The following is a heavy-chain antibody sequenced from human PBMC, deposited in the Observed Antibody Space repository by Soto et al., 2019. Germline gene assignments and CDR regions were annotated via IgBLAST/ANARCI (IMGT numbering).Heavy chain of an antibody. J-gene: IGHJ4*02. CDR2: ISSSSSYT. CDR1: GFTFSDYY. D-gene: IGHD4-17*01. V-gene: IGHV3-11*06. Sequence: GGSLRLSCAASGFTFSDYYMSWTRQAPGKGLEWVSYISSSSSYTNYADSVKGRFTISRDNAKNSLYLQMNSLRAEDTAVYYCARVRYGDYKLFDYWGQGTLVTVSS. CDR3: ARVRYGDYKLFDY.